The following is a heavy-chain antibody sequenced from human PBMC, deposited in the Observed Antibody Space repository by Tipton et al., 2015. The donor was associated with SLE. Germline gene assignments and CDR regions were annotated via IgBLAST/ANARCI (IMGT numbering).Heavy chain of an antibody. J-gene: IGHJ4*02. Sequence: LRLSCTVSGGSISSYYWSWIRQPPGKGLEWIGYIYYSGSTNYNPSLKSRVTISVDTSKNQFSLKLSSVTAADTAVYSFARWAGLTVNFDYWGQGALVTVPS. CDR1: GGSISSYY. D-gene: IGHD4-11*01. CDR3: ARWAGLTVNFDY. V-gene: IGHV4-59*01. CDR2: IYYSGST.